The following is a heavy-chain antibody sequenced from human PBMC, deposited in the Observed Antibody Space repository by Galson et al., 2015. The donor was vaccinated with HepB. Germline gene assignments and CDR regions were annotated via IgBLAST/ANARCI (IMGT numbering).Heavy chain of an antibody. D-gene: IGHD1-26*01. CDR3: ARVSRELNHDPDFDY. CDR2: IWFDGSNK. J-gene: IGHJ4*02. V-gene: IGHV3-33*01. Sequence: SLRLSCAASGFTFSHYAMHWVRQAPGKGLEWVAVIWFDGSNKYYADSVKGRFTISRDNSKNTLDLQMNSLRVDDTAVYSCARVSRELNHDPDFDYWGQGTLVTVSS. CDR1: GFTFSHYA.